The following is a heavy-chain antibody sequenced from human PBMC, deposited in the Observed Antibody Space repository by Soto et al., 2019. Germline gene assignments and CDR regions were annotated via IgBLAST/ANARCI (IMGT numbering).Heavy chain of an antibody. CDR1: GFTFSSYG. V-gene: IGHV3-30-3*01. J-gene: IGHJ6*02. CDR2: ISSDGSDK. Sequence: GGSLRLSCAASGFTFSSYGMHWFRQAPGKGLEWVAVISSDGSDKYYADSVKGRFTISRDNSKNTLYVQLNRMRAEDTALYYCARDRLYGAGLIDVWGQGTTVTVSS. CDR3: ARDRLYGAGLIDV. D-gene: IGHD3-10*01.